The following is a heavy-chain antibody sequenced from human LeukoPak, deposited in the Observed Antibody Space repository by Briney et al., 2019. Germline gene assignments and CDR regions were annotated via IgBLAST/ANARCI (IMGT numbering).Heavy chain of an antibody. CDR2: ISYDGSNK. CDR3: AKAAPGTRWELPDYFDY. CDR1: GFTFSSYG. Sequence: GGSLRLSCAASGFTFSSYGMHWVRQAPGKGLEWVAVISYDGSNKYYADSVKGRFTISRDNSKNTLYLQMNSLRAEDTALYYCAKAAPGTRWELPDYFDYWGQGTLVTVSS. D-gene: IGHD1-26*01. J-gene: IGHJ4*02. V-gene: IGHV3-30*18.